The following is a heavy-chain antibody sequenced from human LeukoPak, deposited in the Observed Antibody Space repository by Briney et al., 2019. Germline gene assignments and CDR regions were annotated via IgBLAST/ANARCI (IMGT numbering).Heavy chain of an antibody. J-gene: IGHJ4*02. Sequence: PSETLSLTCTVSRGSISSGSYYWGWIRQPPGKGLEWIGTIYYSGSTYYNPSLKSRVTISVDTSKNQFSLKLSSVTAADTAVYYCARRVARGVPIFDYWGQGTLVTVSS. V-gene: IGHV4-39*01. D-gene: IGHD3-10*01. CDR1: RGSISSGSYY. CDR3: ARRVARGVPIFDY. CDR2: IYYSGST.